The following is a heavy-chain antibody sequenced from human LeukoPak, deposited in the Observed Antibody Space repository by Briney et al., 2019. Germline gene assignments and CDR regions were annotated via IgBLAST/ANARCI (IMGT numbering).Heavy chain of an antibody. CDR1: GFTFSSYA. D-gene: IGHD3-22*01. CDR3: AKSKDYDSSGYSYYFDY. Sequence: GGSLRLPCAASGFTFSSYAMSWVRQAPGKGLEWVSAISGSGGSTYYADSVKGRFTISRDNSKNTLYLQMNSLRAEDTAVYYCAKSKDYDSSGYSYYFDYWGQGTLVTVSS. V-gene: IGHV3-23*01. CDR2: ISGSGGST. J-gene: IGHJ4*02.